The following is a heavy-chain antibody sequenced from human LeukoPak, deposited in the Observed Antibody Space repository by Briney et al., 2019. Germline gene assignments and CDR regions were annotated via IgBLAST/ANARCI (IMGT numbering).Heavy chain of an antibody. Sequence: GASVKVSCKASGYTLTSYYMHWVRQAPGQGLEWMGIINPSGGSTSYAQKFQGRVTMTRDTSTSTVYMELSSLRSEDTAVYYCARTSTGITGTTDGMDVWGQGTTVTVSS. CDR2: INPSGGST. V-gene: IGHV1-46*01. CDR1: GYTLTSYY. D-gene: IGHD1-20*01. CDR3: ARTSTGITGTTDGMDV. J-gene: IGHJ6*02.